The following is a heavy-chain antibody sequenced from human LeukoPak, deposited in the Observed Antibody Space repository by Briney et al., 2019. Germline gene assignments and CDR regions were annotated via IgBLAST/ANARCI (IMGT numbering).Heavy chain of an antibody. J-gene: IGHJ6*03. CDR3: ARVAPYSSGWYNSYYYYYMDV. CDR2: IYTSGST. D-gene: IGHD6-19*01. Sequence: SETLSLTCTASGGSISSYYWSWIRQPTGKGLEWIGRIYTSGSTNYNPSLKSRVTMSVDTSKNQFSLKLSSVTAADTAVYYCARVAPYSSGWYNSYYYYYMDVWGKGTTVTVSS. CDR1: GGSISSYY. V-gene: IGHV4-4*07.